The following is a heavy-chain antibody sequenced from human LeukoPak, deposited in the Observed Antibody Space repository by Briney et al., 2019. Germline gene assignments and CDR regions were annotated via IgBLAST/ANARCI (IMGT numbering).Heavy chain of an antibody. J-gene: IGHJ5*02. CDR2: MNPNSGNT. CDR1: GYTFTSYD. CDR3: ARGRDTVTTLDP. V-gene: IGHV1-8*01. D-gene: IGHD4-11*01. Sequence: GASVKVSCKASGYTFTSYDINWVRQATGQGLEWMGWMNPNSGNTGYAQKFQGRVTMTRNTSISTAYMELRSLRSEDTAVYYCARGRDTVTTLDPWGQGTLVTVSS.